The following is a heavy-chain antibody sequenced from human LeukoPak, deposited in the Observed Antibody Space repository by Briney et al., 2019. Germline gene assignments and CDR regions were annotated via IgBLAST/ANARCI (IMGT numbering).Heavy chain of an antibody. D-gene: IGHD3-16*02. CDR2: IYYSGST. Sequence: SETLSLTCTVSGGSISSSSYYWGWIRQPPGKGLEWIGSIYYSGSTYYNPSLKSRVTICVDTSNDQFSLKLSSVTAADTAVYYCARRGHLGYYVWGSYLDNWFDPWGQGTLVTVPS. CDR3: ARRGHLGYYVWGSYLDNWFDP. J-gene: IGHJ5*02. V-gene: IGHV4-39*01. CDR1: GGSISSSSYY.